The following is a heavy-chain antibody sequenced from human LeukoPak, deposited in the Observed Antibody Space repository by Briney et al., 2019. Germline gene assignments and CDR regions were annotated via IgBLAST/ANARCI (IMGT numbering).Heavy chain of an antibody. J-gene: IGHJ6*02. Sequence: VASVKVSCKASGYTFTSYGISWVRQAPGQGLEWMGWISAYNGNTNYAQRLQGRVTMTTDTSTSTAYMELRSLGSDDTAVYYCARDISDIVVVPAALYYYYGMDVWGQGTTVTVSS. CDR1: GYTFTSYG. D-gene: IGHD2-2*01. CDR2: ISAYNGNT. CDR3: ARDISDIVVVPAALYYYYGMDV. V-gene: IGHV1-18*01.